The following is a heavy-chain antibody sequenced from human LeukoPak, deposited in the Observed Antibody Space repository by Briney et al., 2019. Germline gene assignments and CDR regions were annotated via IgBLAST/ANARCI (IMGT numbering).Heavy chain of an antibody. J-gene: IGHJ4*02. V-gene: IGHV3-21*01. CDR2: ISSSSSYI. CDR3: ARDPDSYGPFDY. CDR1: AFTVSSYS. D-gene: IGHD5-18*01. Sequence: GGSLRLSCAASAFTVSSYSMNWVRQAPGKGLEWASSISSSSSYIYYADSVKGRFTISRDNAKNSLYLQMNSLRAEDTAVYYCARDPDSYGPFDYWGQGTLVTVSS.